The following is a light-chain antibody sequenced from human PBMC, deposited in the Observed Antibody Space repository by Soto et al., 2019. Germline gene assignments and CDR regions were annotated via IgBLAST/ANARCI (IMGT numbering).Light chain of an antibody. Sequence: DIQMTQSPSSLSASVGDRVTITCRASQSISNYINWYQQKPGKAPKLLIYAASSLQSGVPSRFSGSGSGTDFTLTISSLQPEDFATYYCQQTYSTPLSTFGPGTKVDIK. CDR1: QSISNY. CDR3: QQTYSTPLST. CDR2: AAS. J-gene: IGKJ3*01. V-gene: IGKV1-39*01.